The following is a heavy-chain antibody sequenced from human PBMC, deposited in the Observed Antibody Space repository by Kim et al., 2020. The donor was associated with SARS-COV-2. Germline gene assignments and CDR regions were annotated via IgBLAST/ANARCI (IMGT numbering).Heavy chain of an antibody. V-gene: IGHV3-21*06. CDR2: ININGNYR. CDR3: ARDRTNRTGDDLFDA. J-gene: IGHJ5*01. CDR1: GFIFSSYS. D-gene: IGHD3-16*01. Sequence: GGSLRLSCVASGFIFSSYSMNWIRQTSGKGLEWVACININGNYRTYADSVRGRFTITRDDAKNTLFLHMNSMTVKDTAVYYCARDRTNRTGDDLFDAWG.